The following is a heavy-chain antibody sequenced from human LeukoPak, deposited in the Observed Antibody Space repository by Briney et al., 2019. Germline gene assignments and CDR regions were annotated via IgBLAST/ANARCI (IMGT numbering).Heavy chain of an antibody. CDR2: IYYSGST. CDR3: ARPQPNSILAWDY. J-gene: IGHJ4*02. V-gene: IGHV4-39*01. CDR1: GGSISSSSYY. D-gene: IGHD5-12*01. Sequence: SETLSLTCTVSGGSISSSSYYWGWIRQPPGKGLEWIGSIYYSGSTYYNPSLKSRVTISVDTSKNQFSLKLSSVTAADTAVYYCARPQPNSILAWDYWGQGTLVTVSS.